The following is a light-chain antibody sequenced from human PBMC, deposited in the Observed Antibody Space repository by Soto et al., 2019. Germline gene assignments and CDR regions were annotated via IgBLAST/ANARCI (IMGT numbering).Light chain of an antibody. CDR3: QQYKTWPPTNT. CDR1: QSVDSN. Sequence: EIVMLQSPATLSQSPGEIATLSCRASQSVDSNLAWNQQKPGQPPRLLIYRASARASGVPARFSGSVSGTDFTLTISSLQSDDFAVYYCQQYKTWPPTNTLGQGTKLEI. J-gene: IGKJ2*01. V-gene: IGKV3-15*01. CDR2: RAS.